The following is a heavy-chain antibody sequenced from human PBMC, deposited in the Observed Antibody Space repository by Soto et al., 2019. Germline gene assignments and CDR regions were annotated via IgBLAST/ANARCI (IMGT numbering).Heavy chain of an antibody. CDR2: ISGSGGST. V-gene: IGHV3-23*01. CDR1: GFTFSSYA. J-gene: IGHJ4*02. CDR3: AKGGGYYDSSGYYNSAYYFDY. D-gene: IGHD3-22*01. Sequence: GGSLRLSCAASGFTFSSYAMSWVRQAPGKGLEWVSAISGSGGSTYYADSVKGRFTISRDNSKNTLYLQMNSLRAEDTAVYYCAKGGGYYDSSGYYNSAYYFDYWGQGTLVTVSS.